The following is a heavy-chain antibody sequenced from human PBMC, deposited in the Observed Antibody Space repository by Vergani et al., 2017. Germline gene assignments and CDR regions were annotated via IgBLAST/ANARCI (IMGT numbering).Heavy chain of an antibody. J-gene: IGHJ6*03. D-gene: IGHD2-2*01. CDR2: IPYDVRNK. CDR3: ATEPEGSSTRYYYYYMDV. V-gene: IGHV3-30*03. Sequence: QVQLVESGGGVVLPARSLRLSCAASGFTFSSYGMHWVRQAPGKGLERVSVIPYDVRNKYYADSVKGRFTISRDNSKNTLYLQMNSLRAEDTAVYYCATEPEGSSTRYYYYYMDVWGKGTTVTVSS. CDR1: GFTFSSYG.